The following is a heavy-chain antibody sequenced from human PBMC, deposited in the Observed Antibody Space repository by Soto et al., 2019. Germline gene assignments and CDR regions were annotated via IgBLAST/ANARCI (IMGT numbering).Heavy chain of an antibody. CDR2: INTDDTST. D-gene: IGHD6-13*01. V-gene: IGHV3-74*01. J-gene: IGHJ4*02. Sequence: GGSLRLSCAASGFTFTNYCMHWVRQAPGKGLVWVSRINTDDTSTSYADSVRGRFTISKDNSKNTLYLQMNSLRAEDTAVYYCARDLSSWYNRFDYWGQGTLVTVSS. CDR3: ARDLSSWYNRFDY. CDR1: GFTFTNYC.